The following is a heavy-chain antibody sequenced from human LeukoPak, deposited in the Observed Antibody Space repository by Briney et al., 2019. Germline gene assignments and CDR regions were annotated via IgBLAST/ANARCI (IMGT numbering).Heavy chain of an antibody. J-gene: IGHJ4*02. CDR1: GGTFSSYA. D-gene: IGHD5-24*01. V-gene: IGHV1-69*05. Sequence: ASVKVSCKASGGTFSSYAISWVRQAPGQGLEWRGGIIPIFGTANYAQKFQGRVTITTDESTSTAYMELSSLRSEDTAVYYCARVEMAAIGQAGVFDYWGQGTLVTVSS. CDR3: ARVEMAAIGQAGVFDY. CDR2: IIPIFGTA.